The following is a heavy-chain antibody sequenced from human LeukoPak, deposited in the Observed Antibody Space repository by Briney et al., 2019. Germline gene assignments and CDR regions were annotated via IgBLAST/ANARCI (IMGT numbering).Heavy chain of an antibody. CDR2: ISYDGSNK. J-gene: IGHJ6*04. CDR1: GFTFSSYG. CDR3: AKDRIVVVPAARRGGMDV. V-gene: IGHV3-30*18. Sequence: PGGSLRLSCAASGFTFSSYGMHWVRQAPGKGLEWVAVISYDGSNKYYADSVKGRFTISRDNSKNTLYLQMNSLRAEDTAVYYCAKDRIVVVPAARRGGMDVWGEGTTVTVSS. D-gene: IGHD2-2*01.